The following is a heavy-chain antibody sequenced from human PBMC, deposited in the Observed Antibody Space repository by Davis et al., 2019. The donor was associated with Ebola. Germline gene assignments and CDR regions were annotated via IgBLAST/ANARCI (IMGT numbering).Heavy chain of an antibody. CDR3: ARDCRWGYYGSGSYQVGYYYYGMDV. V-gene: IGHV1-46*01. D-gene: IGHD3-10*01. CDR1: GYTFTSYY. J-gene: IGHJ6*02. Sequence: ASVKVSCKASGYTFTSYYMHWVRQAPGQGPEWMGIINPSGGSTSYAQKFQGRVTMTRDTSTSTVYMELSSLRSEDTAVYYCARDCRWGYYGSGSYQVGYYYYGMDVWGQGTTVTVSS. CDR2: INPSGGST.